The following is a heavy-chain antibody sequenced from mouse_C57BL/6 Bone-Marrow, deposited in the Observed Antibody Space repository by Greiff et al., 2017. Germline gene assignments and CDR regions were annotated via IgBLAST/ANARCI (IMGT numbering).Heavy chain of an antibody. CDR2: ISYSGST. D-gene: IGHD2-3*01. V-gene: IGHV3-8*01. CDR3: ARYIGDGYYVGAMDY. J-gene: IGHJ4*01. CDR1: GYSITSDY. Sequence: EVMLVESGPGLAKPSQTLSLTCSVTGYSITSDYWNWIRKFPGNKLEYMGYISYSGSTYYNPSLKSRISITRDTSKNQYYLQLNSVTTEDTATYYCARYIGDGYYVGAMDYWGQGTSVTVSS.